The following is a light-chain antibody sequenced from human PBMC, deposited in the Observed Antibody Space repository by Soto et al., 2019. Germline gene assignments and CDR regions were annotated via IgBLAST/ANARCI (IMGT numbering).Light chain of an antibody. J-gene: IGLJ1*01. CDR1: SSDVGGYNY. V-gene: IGLV2-14*01. Sequence: QSALTQPAAVSGSPGQSITISCTGTSSDVGGYNYVSWYQQHPGKAPKLMIYEVNNRPSGVSDLFSGSKSGNTASLTISGLQAEDEAYYYCSSYTSSSTYVFGTGTKVTVL. CDR2: EVN. CDR3: SSYTSSSTYV.